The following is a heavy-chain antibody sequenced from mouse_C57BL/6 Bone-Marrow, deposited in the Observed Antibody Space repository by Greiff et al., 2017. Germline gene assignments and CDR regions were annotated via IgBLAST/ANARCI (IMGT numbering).Heavy chain of an antibody. J-gene: IGHJ1*03. D-gene: IGHD1-1*01. CDR1: GFTFSDYG. Sequence: EVQGVESGGGLVKPGGSLKLSCAASGFTFSDYGMHWVRQAPEKGLEWVAYISSGSSTIYYADTVKGRFTISRDNAKNTLFLQMTSLRSEDTAMYYCARRTVVAPGYFDVWGTGTTVTVSS. CDR3: ARRTVVAPGYFDV. V-gene: IGHV5-17*01. CDR2: ISSGSSTI.